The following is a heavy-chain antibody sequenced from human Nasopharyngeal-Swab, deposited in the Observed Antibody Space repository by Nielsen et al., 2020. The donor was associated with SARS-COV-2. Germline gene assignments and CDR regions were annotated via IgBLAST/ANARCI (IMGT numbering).Heavy chain of an antibody. CDR2: ISYDGSNK. CDR1: GFSFNSHW. V-gene: IGHV3-30*18. D-gene: IGHD3-22*01. Sequence: GESLKISCGASGFSFNSHWMSWVRQAPGKGLEWVAVISYDGSNKYYADSVKGRFTISRDNSKNTLYLQMNSLRAEDTAVYYCAKTSGYWGSAMNGMDVWGQGTTVTVSS. CDR3: AKTSGYWGSAMNGMDV. J-gene: IGHJ6*02.